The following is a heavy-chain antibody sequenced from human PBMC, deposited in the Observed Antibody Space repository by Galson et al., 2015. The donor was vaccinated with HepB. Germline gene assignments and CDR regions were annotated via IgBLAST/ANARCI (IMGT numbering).Heavy chain of an antibody. CDR2: IYTGGNT. Sequence: SLRLSCAVSGFTVSTNYMSWVRQTPGKGLEWVSVIYTGGNTYHADSVKGRFTISRDNSKNTLYLQMNSLRAEDTAVYYCVRDGAGGYYVDYWGQGTLVTVSS. CDR1: GFTVSTNY. D-gene: IGHD6-13*01. V-gene: IGHV3-66*01. CDR3: VRDGAGGYYVDY. J-gene: IGHJ4*02.